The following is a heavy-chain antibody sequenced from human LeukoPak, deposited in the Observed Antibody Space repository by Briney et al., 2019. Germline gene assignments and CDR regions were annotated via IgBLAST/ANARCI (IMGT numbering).Heavy chain of an antibody. D-gene: IGHD2-8*02. CDR1: GFNFPDYY. Sequence: GGSLRLSCAASGFNFPDYYMTWIRQAPGKGPEWLSYISGGSSDTSYADSVKGRFTISRDNAKNSLYLEMNNLRADDTAVYYCARRGTTYCTVDSCNPNWFDPWGGGTLATVSS. J-gene: IGHJ5*02. CDR2: ISGGSSDT. V-gene: IGHV3-11*03. CDR3: ARRGTTYCTVDSCNPNWFDP.